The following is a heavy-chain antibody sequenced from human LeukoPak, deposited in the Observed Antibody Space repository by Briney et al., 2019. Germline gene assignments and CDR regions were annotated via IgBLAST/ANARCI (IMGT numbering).Heavy chain of an antibody. D-gene: IGHD2-2*03. CDR2: IYSDGSSA. J-gene: IGHJ4*02. Sequence: GGSLRLSCAASGFTFSGYWMHWVRQAPGKGLVWVSRIYSDGSSASYADSVKGRFTISRDNSKNTLDLQMNSLRAEDTAVYYCAKDGYCSSTSCYPNHFDSWGQGTLVTVSS. CDR1: GFTFSGYW. CDR3: AKDGYCSSTSCYPNHFDS. V-gene: IGHV3-74*01.